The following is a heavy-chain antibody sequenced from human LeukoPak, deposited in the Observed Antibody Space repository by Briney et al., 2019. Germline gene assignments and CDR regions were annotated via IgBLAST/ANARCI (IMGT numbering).Heavy chain of an antibody. Sequence: HSETLSLTCAVYGGSFSGYYWSWIRQPPGKGLEWIGEINHSGSTNYNPSLKSRVTISVDTSKNQFSLKLSSVTAADTAVYYCATRTTGAVAGTGNFDYWGQGTLVTVSS. J-gene: IGHJ4*02. CDR1: GGSFSGYY. D-gene: IGHD6-19*01. CDR2: INHSGST. V-gene: IGHV4-34*01. CDR3: ATRTTGAVAGTGNFDY.